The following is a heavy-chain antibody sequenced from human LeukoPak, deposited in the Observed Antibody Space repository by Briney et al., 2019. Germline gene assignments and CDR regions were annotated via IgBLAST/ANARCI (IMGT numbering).Heavy chain of an antibody. V-gene: IGHV1-8*03. CDR3: ARGRYRDV. Sequence: ASVKVSCKASGYIFIDYEINWVRQATGQGLEWMGWVSPKSGDTGYEQKFQGRVTITRDSSISTVYMELSSLRSEDTALYYCARGRYRDVWGKGTTVTVSS. CDR1: GYIFIDYE. CDR2: VSPKSGDT. J-gene: IGHJ6*03.